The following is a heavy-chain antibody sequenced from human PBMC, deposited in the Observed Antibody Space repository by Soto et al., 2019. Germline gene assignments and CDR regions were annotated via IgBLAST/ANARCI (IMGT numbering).Heavy chain of an antibody. CDR2: ISAYNGNT. J-gene: IGHJ4*02. Sequence: QVQLVQSGADVKKPGASVKVSCKASGYTFTNYGSSWVRQAPGQGLEWMGWISAYNGNTNYAQKLQGRLTMTTDTSTSTAYMELRSLRSDDTAVYYCSRDYYDFWSGYHVPPPIDYWGQGTLVTVSS. CDR3: SRDYYDFWSGYHVPPPIDY. D-gene: IGHD3-3*01. V-gene: IGHV1-18*01. CDR1: GYTFTNYG.